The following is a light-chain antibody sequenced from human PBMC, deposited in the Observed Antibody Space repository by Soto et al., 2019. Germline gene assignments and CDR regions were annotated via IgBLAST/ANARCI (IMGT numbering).Light chain of an antibody. CDR3: QQRSNWTWT. CDR1: QSISSW. Sequence: DIQMTQSPSTLSASVVDRVTITCLASQSISSWLAWYQQQPGKAPKLLIYDASSLESGVPSRFSGSGSETEFTLTISSLEPEDFAVYYCQQRSNWTWTCGQGNKGDIK. J-gene: IGKJ1*01. CDR2: DAS. V-gene: IGKV1-5*01.